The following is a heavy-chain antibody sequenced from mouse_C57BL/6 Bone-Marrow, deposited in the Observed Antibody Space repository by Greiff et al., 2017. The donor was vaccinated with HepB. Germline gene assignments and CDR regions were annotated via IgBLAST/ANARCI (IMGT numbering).Heavy chain of an antibody. CDR1: EYAFPSHD. CDR2: INSDGGST. J-gene: IGHJ2*01. CDR3: ERHGEGDYDDY. Sequence: EVHLVESGGGLVQPGESLKLSCESYEYAFPSHDMSWVRKTPEKRLELVAAINSDGGSTYYPDTMEGRFIISRDNTKKTLYLQMSSLRSEDTALDYCERHGEGDYDDYWGQGTTLTVSS. V-gene: IGHV5-2*01. D-gene: IGHD2-4*01.